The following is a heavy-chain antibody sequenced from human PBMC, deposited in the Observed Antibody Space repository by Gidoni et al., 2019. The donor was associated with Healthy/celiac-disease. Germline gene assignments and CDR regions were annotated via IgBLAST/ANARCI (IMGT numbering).Heavy chain of an antibody. CDR2: ISYDGSNK. CDR3: AKSAPPRNYGMDV. J-gene: IGHJ6*02. V-gene: IGHV3-30*18. CDR1: GFTFSSYG. Sequence: QVQLVESGGGVVQPVRSLILSCAASGFTFSSYGMHWVRQAPGKGLEWVAVISYDGSNKYYADSVKGRFTISRDNSKNTLYLQMNSLRAEDTAVYYCAKSAPPRNYGMDVWGQGTTVTVSS.